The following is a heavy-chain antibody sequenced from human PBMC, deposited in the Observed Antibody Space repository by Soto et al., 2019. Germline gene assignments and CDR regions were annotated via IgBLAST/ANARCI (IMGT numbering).Heavy chain of an antibody. J-gene: IGHJ3*02. D-gene: IGHD3-22*01. CDR3: ARQYYDSSGFYQAFDI. Sequence: GESLKISCKGSGYSFTSYWIGWVRQMPGKGLGWIGIIYPGDSDTRYSPSFQGQITISADKSISTAYLQRSSLKASDTAMYYCARQYYDSSGFYQAFDIWGQGPMVTVSS. V-gene: IGHV5-51*01. CDR2: IYPGDSDT. CDR1: GYSFTSYW.